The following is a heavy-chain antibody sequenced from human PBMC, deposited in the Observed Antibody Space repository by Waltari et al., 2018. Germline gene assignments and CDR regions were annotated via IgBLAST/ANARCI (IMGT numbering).Heavy chain of an antibody. Sequence: QVQLVQSGAEVKKPGSSVKVSCKASGGTFSSYAISWVRQAPGQGLEWMGGIIPIFGTANYAQKFQGRVTITADESTSTAYMELSSLRSEDTAVYYCAREVKSRIVGATVSYYYGMDVWGQGTTVTVSS. D-gene: IGHD1-26*01. CDR3: AREVKSRIVGATVSYYYGMDV. CDR2: IIPIFGTA. J-gene: IGHJ6*02. V-gene: IGHV1-69*12. CDR1: GGTFSSYA.